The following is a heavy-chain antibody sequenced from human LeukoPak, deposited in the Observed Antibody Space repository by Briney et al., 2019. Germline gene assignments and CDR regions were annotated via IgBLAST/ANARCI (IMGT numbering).Heavy chain of an antibody. CDR1: GYAFTGYY. J-gene: IGHJ6*03. CDR2: INPNSGGT. CDR3: ARGAGYSSGWHYYYYHYMDV. Sequence: ASVKVSCKASGYAFTGYYMHWVRQAPGQGLEWMGWINPNSGGTNYAQKFQGRVTMTRDTSISTAYMELSRLRSDDTAVYYCARGAGYSSGWHYYYYHYMDVWGKGTTVTVSS. D-gene: IGHD6-19*01. V-gene: IGHV1-2*02.